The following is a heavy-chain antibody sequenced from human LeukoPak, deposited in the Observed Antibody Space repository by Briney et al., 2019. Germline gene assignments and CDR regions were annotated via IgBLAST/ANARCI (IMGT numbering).Heavy chain of an antibody. CDR2: INPNSGGT. V-gene: IGHV1-2*02. CDR1: GYTFTGYH. D-gene: IGHD6-19*01. Sequence: GASVKVSCKASGYTFTGYHMHWVRQAPGQGLEWMGWINPNSGGTNYAQKFQGRVTMTRDTSISTAYMELRNLRYDDTAIYYCARGVQSSGWYGAEANFWGQGALVTVST. J-gene: IGHJ4*02. CDR3: ARGVQSSGWYGAEANF.